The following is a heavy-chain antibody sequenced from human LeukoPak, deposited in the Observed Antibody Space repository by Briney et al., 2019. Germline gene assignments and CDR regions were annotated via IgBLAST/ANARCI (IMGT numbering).Heavy chain of an antibody. V-gene: IGHV3-66*04. J-gene: IGHJ4*02. D-gene: IGHD6-19*01. CDR2: IYNDGSS. CDR3: ARRESSGWYVDY. Sequence: GGSLRLSCAASGFTVSRNYMSWVRQAPGKGLEWVSVIYNDGSSYYADSVKGRFTISRDNSKNTLYLQVNSLRAEDTAVYYCARRESSGWYVDYWGQGTLVTVSS. CDR1: GFTVSRNY.